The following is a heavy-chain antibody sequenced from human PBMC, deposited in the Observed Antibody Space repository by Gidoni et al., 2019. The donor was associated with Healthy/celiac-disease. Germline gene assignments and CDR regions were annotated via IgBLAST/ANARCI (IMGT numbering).Heavy chain of an antibody. CDR2: LYPGDSDT. CDR3: ARTYYYGSGSANWFDP. Sequence: EVQLVQSGAEVKKPGESLKIPCKGSGYSFTSSWIGWVRQMPGKGLGWMGILYPGDSDTRYSPSFQGQVTISADKSISTAYLQWSSLKASDTAMYYCARTYYYGSGSANWFDPWGQGTLVTVSS. CDR1: GYSFTSSW. V-gene: IGHV5-51*01. D-gene: IGHD3-10*01. J-gene: IGHJ5*02.